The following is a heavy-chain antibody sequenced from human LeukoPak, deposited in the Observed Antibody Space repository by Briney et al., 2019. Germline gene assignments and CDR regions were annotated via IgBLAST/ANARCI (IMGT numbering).Heavy chain of an antibody. V-gene: IGHV4-38-2*02. J-gene: IGHJ4*02. CDR3: ARDGLTHNYYDSSGYYGY. Sequence: SETLSLTCTVSGYSISSGYYWGWIRQPPGKGLEWIGSIYHSGSTYYNPSLKSRVTISVDTSKNQFSLKLSSVTAADTAVYYCARDGLTHNYYDSSGYYGYWGQGTLVTVSS. CDR2: IYHSGST. D-gene: IGHD3-22*01. CDR1: GYSISSGYY.